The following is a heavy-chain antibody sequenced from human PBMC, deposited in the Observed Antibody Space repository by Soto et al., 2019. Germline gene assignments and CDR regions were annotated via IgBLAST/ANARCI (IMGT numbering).Heavy chain of an antibody. Sequence: QVQLVESGGGVVQPGRSLRLSCAASGFTFSSYAMHWVRQAPGKGLEWVAVISYDGSNKYYADSVKGRFTISRDNSKNTLYLQMNSLRAEDTAVYYCARSTPREYDGYKAGAFDIWGQGTMVTVSS. CDR1: GFTFSSYA. CDR2: ISYDGSNK. CDR3: ARSTPREYDGYKAGAFDI. D-gene: IGHD5-12*01. J-gene: IGHJ3*02. V-gene: IGHV3-30-3*01.